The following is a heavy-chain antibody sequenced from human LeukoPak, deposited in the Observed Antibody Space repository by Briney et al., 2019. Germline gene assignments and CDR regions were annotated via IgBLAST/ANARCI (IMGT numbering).Heavy chain of an antibody. CDR1: GGSISSGGYY. CDR3: ARHLWFGEPHDAFDI. D-gene: IGHD3-10*01. Sequence: SETLSLTCTVSGGSISSGGYYWSWIRQHPGKGLEWIGYIYYSGRTYYNPSLKSRVTISVDTSKNQFSLKLSSVTAADTAVYYCARHLWFGEPHDAFDIWGQGTMVSVSS. J-gene: IGHJ3*02. V-gene: IGHV4-31*03. CDR2: IYYSGRT.